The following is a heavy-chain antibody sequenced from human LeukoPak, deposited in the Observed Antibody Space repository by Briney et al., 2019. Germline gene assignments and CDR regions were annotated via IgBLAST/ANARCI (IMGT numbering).Heavy chain of an antibody. CDR1: GYTFSNYY. D-gene: IGHD2-2*01. CDR3: AREPQESYRFDY. Sequence: ASVKVSCKTSGYTFSNYYLHWVRQAPGQGPEWMGIIKPSDGSTQYPQKFQGGVTMTRDMSASTVYMELSSLTSEDTAMYYCAREPQESYRFDYWGQGAPVTVSS. V-gene: IGHV1-46*01. CDR2: IKPSDGST. J-gene: IGHJ4*02.